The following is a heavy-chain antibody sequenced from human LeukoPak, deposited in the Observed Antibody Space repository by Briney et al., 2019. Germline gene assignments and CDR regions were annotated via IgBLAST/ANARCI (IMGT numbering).Heavy chain of an antibody. CDR2: IYYSGST. Sequence: SETLSLTCTVSGGSISSYYWSWIRQPPGKGLEWIGYIYYSGSTYYNPSLKSRVTISVDTSKNQFSLKLSSVTAADTAVYYCATYYYDSSGPFDYWGQGTLVTVSS. CDR1: GGSISSYY. CDR3: ATYYYDSSGPFDY. D-gene: IGHD3-22*01. V-gene: IGHV4-59*08. J-gene: IGHJ4*02.